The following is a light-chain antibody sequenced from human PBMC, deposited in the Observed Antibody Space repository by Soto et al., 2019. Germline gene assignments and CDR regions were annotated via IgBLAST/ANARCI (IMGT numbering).Light chain of an antibody. Sequence: QSALTQPASVSGSPGQSITISCTGTTSDVGGYNYVCWYQVHPGKAPKLIIYDVSVRPSGVSDRFSGSKSGNTASLTVSGLQAEDEAFYFCSSYISGSTLVFGGGTKLTVL. CDR1: TSDVGGYNY. CDR3: SSYISGSTLV. J-gene: IGLJ2*01. V-gene: IGLV2-14*03. CDR2: DVS.